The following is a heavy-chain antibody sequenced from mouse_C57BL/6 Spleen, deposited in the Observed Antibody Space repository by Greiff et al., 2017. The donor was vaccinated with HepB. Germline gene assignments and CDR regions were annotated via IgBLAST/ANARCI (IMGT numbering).Heavy chain of an antibody. Sequence: QVQLQQPGAELVKPGASVKLSCKASGYTFTSYWMQWVKQRPGQGLEWIGEIDPSDSYTNYNQKFKGKATLTVDTSSSTAYMQLSSLTSEDSAVYYCARWEPDYWGQGTTLTVSS. CDR2: IDPSDSYT. J-gene: IGHJ2*01. D-gene: IGHD4-1*01. V-gene: IGHV1-50*01. CDR3: ARWEPDY. CDR1: GYTFTSYW.